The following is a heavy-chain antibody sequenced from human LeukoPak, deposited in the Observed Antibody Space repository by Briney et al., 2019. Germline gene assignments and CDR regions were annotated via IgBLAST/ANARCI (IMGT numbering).Heavy chain of an antibody. J-gene: IGHJ6*02. CDR2: ISSSTSTI. V-gene: IGHV3-48*02. D-gene: IGHD5-12*01. Sequence: GGSLRLSCAASGFTFSSYWMNWVRQAPGKGLEWVSYISSSTSTIYYADSVKGRFTISRDNAKNSLYLQMNSLRDEDTAVYYCARANSGHDYRDYGMDVWGQGTTVTVSS. CDR3: ARANSGHDYRDYGMDV. CDR1: GFTFSSYW.